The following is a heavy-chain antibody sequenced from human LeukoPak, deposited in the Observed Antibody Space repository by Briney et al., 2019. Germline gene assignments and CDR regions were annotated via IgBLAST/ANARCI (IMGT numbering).Heavy chain of an antibody. V-gene: IGHV3-33*01. CDR3: ARRGSGTHCLGY. J-gene: IGHJ4*02. CDR1: GFTFSTYG. Sequence: PGGSLRLSCATSGFTFSTYGMHWVRQAPGKGLEWVAIIWSDGSEKYYADSVRGRFTISRDNSRNTLYLQMDSLRAEDTAVYYCARRGSGTHCLGYWGQGTLVTVSS. CDR2: IWSDGSEK. D-gene: IGHD1-26*01.